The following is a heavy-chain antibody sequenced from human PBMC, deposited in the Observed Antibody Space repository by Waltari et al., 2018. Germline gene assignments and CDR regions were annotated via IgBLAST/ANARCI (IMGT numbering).Heavy chain of an antibody. CDR2: IYPGDSXT. CDR3: ARPRXXXSSWYYFXY. Sequence: EVQLVQXGAEVKXPGESLKLSCKGSGYSFTSYWIXWVRQMPGKGLAWMGIIYPGDSXTRYSPSFQGQXXISADKSXSTAYLQWNSLKASDTAXYYCARPRXXXSSWYYFXYWGQGTXVXXSS. D-gene: IGHD6-13*01. V-gene: IGHV5-51*01. J-gene: IGHJ4*02. CDR1: GYSFTSYW.